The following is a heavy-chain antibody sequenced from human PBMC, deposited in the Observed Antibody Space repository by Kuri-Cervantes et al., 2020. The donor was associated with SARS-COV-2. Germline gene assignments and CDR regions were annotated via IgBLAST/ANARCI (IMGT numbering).Heavy chain of an antibody. CDR3: ARAESETGHTLYFDS. Sequence: ASVKVSCKTSGYTFTGHYMHWVRQAPGQGLEWMGWINPNFGGTNYAQEFQGRVTMTRDTSISTAYTNLSSLRSDDTAVYYCARAESETGHTLYFDSWGQGTLVTVSS. CDR2: INPNFGGT. CDR1: GYTFTGHY. J-gene: IGHJ4*02. V-gene: IGHV1-2*02. D-gene: IGHD7-27*01.